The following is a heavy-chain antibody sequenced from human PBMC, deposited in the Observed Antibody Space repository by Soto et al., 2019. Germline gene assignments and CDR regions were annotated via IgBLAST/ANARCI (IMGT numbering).Heavy chain of an antibody. Sequence: QVQLVQSGAEVKRPGSSVKVSCKASGDTFNFYSINWVRQAPGLGLEWMGRVNPIVSMSNYAQKFQGRVRMTADKSTSKAYMELRSMRSEDTAIYYCASSYGSGYRAFDYWGQGALVTVSS. CDR1: GDTFNFYS. D-gene: IGHD3-10*01. V-gene: IGHV1-69*02. CDR3: ASSYGSGYRAFDY. CDR2: VNPIVSMS. J-gene: IGHJ4*02.